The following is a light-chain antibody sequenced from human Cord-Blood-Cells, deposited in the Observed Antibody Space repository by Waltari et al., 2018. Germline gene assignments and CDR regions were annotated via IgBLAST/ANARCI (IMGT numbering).Light chain of an antibody. CDR3: QQYGSSLLT. Sequence: ESVLTQSPGPLSLSPGERASIPGRASQSVSSRYLAWYQQEPGQAPRLLIYGASSRATGSPDRLSGSGSATDFTLTISRLEPEDFAVDYCQQYGSSLLTFGGWTKLEI. J-gene: IGKJ4*01. CDR2: GAS. V-gene: IGKV3-20*01. CDR1: QSVSSRY.